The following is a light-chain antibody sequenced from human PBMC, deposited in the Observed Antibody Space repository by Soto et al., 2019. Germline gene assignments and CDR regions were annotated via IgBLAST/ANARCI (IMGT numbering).Light chain of an antibody. V-gene: IGLV2-14*01. J-gene: IGLJ1*01. CDR1: SSDLGGYNF. CDR2: QVS. Sequence: QSVLTQRASVSGSPGQSITISCTGTSSDLGGYNFVSWYQHHPGKAPKLMIYQVSNRPSGVSNRFSGSKSGNTASLTISGLQAEDEADYYCCSYTSSSPYVFGTGTKVTVL. CDR3: CSYTSSSPYV.